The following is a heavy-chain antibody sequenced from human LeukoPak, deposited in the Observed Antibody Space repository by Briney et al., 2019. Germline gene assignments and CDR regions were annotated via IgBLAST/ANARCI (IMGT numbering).Heavy chain of an antibody. D-gene: IGHD2-2*01. V-gene: IGHV3-23*01. Sequence: PGGSLRLSCAASGFTFSSYAMSWVRQAPGKGLEWVSAISGSGGSTYYADSVKGRFTISRDNSKNTLYLQMSSLRAEDTAVYYCAKGAVVVPAATLYFDYWGQGTLVTVSS. CDR3: AKGAVVVPAATLYFDY. CDR1: GFTFSSYA. J-gene: IGHJ4*02. CDR2: ISGSGGST.